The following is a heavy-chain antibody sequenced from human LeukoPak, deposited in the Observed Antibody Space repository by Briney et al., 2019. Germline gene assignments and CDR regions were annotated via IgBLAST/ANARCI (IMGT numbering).Heavy chain of an antibody. D-gene: IGHD6-6*01. CDR2: INSDGSST. CDR1: GFTFSSYW. V-gene: IGHV3-74*01. J-gene: IGHJ4*02. CDR3: ARPKYSSWFDY. Sequence: GGSLRLSCAASGFTFSSYWMHWVRHAPGKGLVWVSRINSDGSSTSYADSVKGRFTISRDNAKNTLYLQMNSLRAEDTAVYYCARPKYSSWFDYWGQGTLVTVSS.